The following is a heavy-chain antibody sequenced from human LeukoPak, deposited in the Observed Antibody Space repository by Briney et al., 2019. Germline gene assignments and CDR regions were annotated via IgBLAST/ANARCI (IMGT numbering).Heavy chain of an antibody. J-gene: IGHJ6*03. CDR2: INPNSGGT. CDR1: GYTFTGYY. CDR3: AREVVPAAQTYSYYYYYMDV. D-gene: IGHD2-2*01. Sequence: ASVKVSCKASGYTFTGYYMHWVRQAPGQGLEWMGRINPNSGGTNYAKKFQGRVTMTRDTSISTAYMELSRLRSDDTAVYYCAREVVPAAQTYSYYYYYMDVWGKGTTVTVSS. V-gene: IGHV1-2*06.